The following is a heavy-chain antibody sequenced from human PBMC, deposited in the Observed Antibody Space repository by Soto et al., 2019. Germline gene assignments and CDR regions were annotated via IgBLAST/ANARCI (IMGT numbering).Heavy chain of an antibody. CDR3: ARDGITTGDAFDI. J-gene: IGHJ3*02. D-gene: IGHD4-17*01. Sequence: PSETLSLTCTVSGGSISSGGYYWSWIRQHPGKGLEWIGYIYYSGSTYYNPSLKSRVTISVDTSKNQFSLKLSSVTAADTAVYYCARDGITTGDAFDIWGQGTMVTVSS. CDR2: IYYSGST. V-gene: IGHV4-31*03. CDR1: GGSISSGGYY.